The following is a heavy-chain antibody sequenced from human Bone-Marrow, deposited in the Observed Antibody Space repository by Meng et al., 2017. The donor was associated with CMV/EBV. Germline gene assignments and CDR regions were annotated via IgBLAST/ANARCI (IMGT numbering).Heavy chain of an antibody. D-gene: IGHD5-18*01. CDR1: GYTFTSYG. CDR3: AREISGWKQVLPSYYYYGMDV. CDR2: ISAYNGNT. Sequence: ASVKVSCKASGYTFTSYGISWVRQAPGQGLEWMGWISAYNGNTNYAQKLQGRVTMTTDTSTSTADMELRSLRSDDTAVYYCAREISGWKQVLPSYYYYGMDVWGQGTTVTVSS. J-gene: IGHJ6*02. V-gene: IGHV1-18*01.